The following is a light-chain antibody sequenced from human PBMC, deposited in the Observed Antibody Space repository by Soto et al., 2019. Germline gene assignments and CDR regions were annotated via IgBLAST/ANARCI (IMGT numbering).Light chain of an antibody. V-gene: IGLV2-14*01. CDR3: SSYACGSTYV. CDR1: SSDIGGYKY. Sequence: SALTQPASVSWSPGQSITISCTGTSSDIGGYKYVSWYQQHPGKAPKLMIYDVSNRPSGVSNRFSGSKSGNTATLTISGLQGVDEAEYYCSSYACGSTYVFGTGTKVTVL. CDR2: DVS. J-gene: IGLJ1*01.